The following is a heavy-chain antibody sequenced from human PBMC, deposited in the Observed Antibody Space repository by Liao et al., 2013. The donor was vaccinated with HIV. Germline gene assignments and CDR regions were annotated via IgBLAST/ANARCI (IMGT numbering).Heavy chain of an antibody. CDR2: INHSGST. CDR1: GGSISGHY. D-gene: IGHD3-3*02. J-gene: IGHJ6*03. V-gene: IGHV4-34*01. Sequence: QVQLHQWGAGLLKPSETLSLTCTVSGGSISGHYWTWIRQSPGKGLEWIGEINHSGSTNYNPSLKSRVTISVDTSKTQFSLRLTSVTAADTAVYYCARDRLGGIDIFGVVDYYYYMAVWGKGTTVSVSS. CDR3: ARDRLGGIDIFGVVDYYYYMAV.